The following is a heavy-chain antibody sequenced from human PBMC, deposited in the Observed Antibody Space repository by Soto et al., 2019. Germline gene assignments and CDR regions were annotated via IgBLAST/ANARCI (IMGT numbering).Heavy chain of an antibody. V-gene: IGHV4-34*01. Sequence: SETLSLTCAVYGGSFSGYYWSWIRQPPGKGLEWIGEINHSGSTNYNPSLKSRVTISVDTSKNQFSLKLSSVTAADTAVYYCARRKGYSSDWYNGDYYYGMDVWGQGTTVTVSS. CDR1: GGSFSGYY. CDR2: INHSGST. D-gene: IGHD6-19*01. CDR3: ARRKGYSSDWYNGDYYYGMDV. J-gene: IGHJ6*02.